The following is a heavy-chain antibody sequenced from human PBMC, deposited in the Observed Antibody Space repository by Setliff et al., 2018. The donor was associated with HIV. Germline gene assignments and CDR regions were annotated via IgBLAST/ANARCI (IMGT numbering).Heavy chain of an antibody. CDR2: IAPNSGGT. Sequence: ASVKVSCKASGYTLTDFYIHWVRQAPGQGLEWMGWIAPNSGGTGYAENFQGRVTMTRDTSISKAYMELSSLTSDDTAVYYCARDESIFGVAISDYCFDPWGQGTLVTVSS. CDR3: ARDESIFGVAISDYCFDP. J-gene: IGHJ5*02. CDR1: GYTLTDFY. V-gene: IGHV1-2*02. D-gene: IGHD3-3*01.